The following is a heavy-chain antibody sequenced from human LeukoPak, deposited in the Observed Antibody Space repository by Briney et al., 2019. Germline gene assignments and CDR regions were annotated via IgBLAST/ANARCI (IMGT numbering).Heavy chain of an antibody. J-gene: IGHJ4*02. CDR3: ARNYGSGNYYLDY. CDR1: GFTFSSYV. D-gene: IGHD3-10*01. CDR2: ISYDGSNK. V-gene: IGHV3-30*04. Sequence: GGSLRLSCAASGFTFSSYVMHWVRQAPGKGLEWVTVISYDGSNKYYADSVKGRFTISRDNSKNTPYLQMNSLRAEDTAVYYCARNYGSGNYYLDYWGQGALVTVSS.